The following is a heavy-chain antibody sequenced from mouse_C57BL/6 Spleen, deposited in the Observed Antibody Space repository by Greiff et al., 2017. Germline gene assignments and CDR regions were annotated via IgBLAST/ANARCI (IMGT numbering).Heavy chain of an antibody. CDR3: ARIPDGCLCAMDY. CDR2: INYDGSST. V-gene: IGHV5-16*01. D-gene: IGHD2-3*01. J-gene: IGHJ4*01. CDR1: GFTFSDYY. Sequence: EVKLVEPEGGLVQPGSSMKLSCTASGFTFSDYYMAWVRQVPEQGLEWVANINYDGSSTNYMDSLKSRFIMTRDNAKNILYLQLSSLKSEDTAAYYCARIPDGCLCAMDYWGQGTSVTVSS.